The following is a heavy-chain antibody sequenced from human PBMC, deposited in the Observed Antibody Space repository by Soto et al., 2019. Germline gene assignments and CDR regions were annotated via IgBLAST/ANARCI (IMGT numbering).Heavy chain of an antibody. CDR2: ISYDGENQ. CDR1: GFSFSHYA. J-gene: IGHJ5*02. Sequence: HPVGSLRLSCAASGFSFSHYAMHWVRQPPGKGLEWVALISYDGENQYFTDSVRGRFTISRDNSKTAVYLEMNDLRLDDTATYYCVSPHSESSNAFDLWGQGTLVTVSS. CDR3: VSPHSESSNAFDL. D-gene: IGHD3-10*01. V-gene: IGHV3-30*04.